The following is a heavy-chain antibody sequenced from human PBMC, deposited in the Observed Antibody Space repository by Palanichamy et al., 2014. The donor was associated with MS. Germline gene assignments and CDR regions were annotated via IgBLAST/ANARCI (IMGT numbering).Heavy chain of an antibody. CDR1: GFTFSTYG. J-gene: IGHJ4*02. Sequence: QVQLVESGGGVVQPGRSLRLSCAASGFTFSTYGMHWVRQAPGKGLEWVAVISYDGGNKYYTDSVKGRFTISRDNSKNTLYLQMDSLRAEDTAVYYCANEYGSGSYYYFDDWGQGTLVTVSS. CDR3: ANEYGSGSYYYFDD. V-gene: IGHV3-30*18. D-gene: IGHD3-22*01. CDR2: ISYDGGNK.